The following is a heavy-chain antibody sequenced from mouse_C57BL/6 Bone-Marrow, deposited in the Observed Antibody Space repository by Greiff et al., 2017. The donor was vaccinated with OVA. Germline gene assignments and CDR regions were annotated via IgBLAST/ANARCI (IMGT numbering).Heavy chain of an antibody. CDR3: AHGDGNYEAWFAY. Sequence: QVQLQQPGAELVRPGSSVKLSCKASGYTFTSYWMHWVKQRPIQGLEWIGNIDPSDRETHYNQKFKDKATLTVDKSSSTAYMQLSSLTSEDSAVYYCAHGDGNYEAWFAYWGQGTLVTVSA. CDR1: GYTFTSYW. D-gene: IGHD2-1*01. J-gene: IGHJ3*01. CDR2: IDPSDRET. V-gene: IGHV1-52*01.